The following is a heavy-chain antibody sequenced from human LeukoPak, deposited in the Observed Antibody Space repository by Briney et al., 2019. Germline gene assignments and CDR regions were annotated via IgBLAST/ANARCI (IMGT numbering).Heavy chain of an antibody. J-gene: IGHJ2*01. V-gene: IGHV1-69*05. CDR1: GGTFSSYA. CDR2: IIPVFGTA. Sequence: ASVKVSCKASGGTFSSYAISWVRQAPGQGLEWMGRIIPVFGTANYAQKFQGRVTITTDESTSTAYMELSSLRSEDTAVYYRARGIADGATVANTPYWYFDLWGRGTLVTVSS. CDR3: ARGIADGATVANTPYWYFDL. D-gene: IGHD4-11*01.